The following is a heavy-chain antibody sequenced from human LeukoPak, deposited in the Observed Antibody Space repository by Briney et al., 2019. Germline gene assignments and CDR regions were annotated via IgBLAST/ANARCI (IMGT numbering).Heavy chain of an antibody. V-gene: IGHV1-46*01. CDR3: ARAYYDSSGYRRYYFDY. J-gene: IGHJ4*02. Sequence: GASVKVSCKASGYTFTNYYTHWVRQAPGQGLEWMGIINPSGGSTSYAQKFQGRVTMTRDMSTSTVYMELSSLRSEDTAVYYCARAYYDSSGYRRYYFDYWGQGTLVTVSS. CDR1: GYTFTNYY. D-gene: IGHD3-22*01. CDR2: INPSGGST.